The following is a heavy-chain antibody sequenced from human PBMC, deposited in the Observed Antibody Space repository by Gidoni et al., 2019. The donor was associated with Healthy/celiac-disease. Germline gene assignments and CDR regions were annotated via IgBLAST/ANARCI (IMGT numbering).Heavy chain of an antibody. Sequence: QVQLVESGGGVFQPGRSLSLSCAASGFTFSSYGMHWVRQVPGKGREGVAVIWYDGSNKYYEDYGKGRFTISRDNSKNTLYLKMNSLRAEDTAVYYCARDLRGYDSGLFDYWGQGTLVTVSS. CDR3: ARDLRGYDSGLFDY. CDR1: GFTFSSYG. CDR2: IWYDGSNK. J-gene: IGHJ4*02. D-gene: IGHD5-12*01. V-gene: IGHV3-33*01.